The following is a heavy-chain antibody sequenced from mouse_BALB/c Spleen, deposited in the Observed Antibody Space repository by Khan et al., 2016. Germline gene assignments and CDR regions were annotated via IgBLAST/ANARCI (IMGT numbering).Heavy chain of an antibody. CDR2: INTYSGES. CDR3: ARYRYYYGSSRYVDV. D-gene: IGHD1-1*01. V-gene: IGHV9-3-1*01. Sequence: QIQLVQSGPELKKPGKTVKISCKASGYTFTNYGMNWVKQAPGKGLKWMGWINTYSGESKYADDFKGRFAFSLETSAKTAYLQINNLKNEDTATYFCARYRYYYGSSRYVDVWGAGTTVTVSS. CDR1: GYTFTNYG. J-gene: IGHJ1*01.